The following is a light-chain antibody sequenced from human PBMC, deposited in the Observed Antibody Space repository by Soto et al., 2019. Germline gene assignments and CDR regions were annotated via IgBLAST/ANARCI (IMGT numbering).Light chain of an antibody. V-gene: IGLV1-47*01. CDR2: RNN. CDR3: CSYAGSSTFWV. Sequence: QSVLTQPPSASGTPGQRVTISCSGSSSNIGSNYVYWYQHLPGTAPKLLIYRNNQRPSGVPDRFSGSKSGTSASLAISGLRSEDEADYYCCSYAGSSTFWVYGGGTKLTVL. CDR1: SSNIGSNY. J-gene: IGLJ3*02.